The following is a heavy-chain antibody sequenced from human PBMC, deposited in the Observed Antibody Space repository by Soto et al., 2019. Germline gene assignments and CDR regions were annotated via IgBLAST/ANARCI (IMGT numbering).Heavy chain of an antibody. Sequence: QVQLVQSGAEVKSPGTSVRVSCRTSGYTFTSAGISWVRQAPGQGLEWMGWISTYNGNTKYAQNGQGRVTMTTDPSTSTAYMELRSLTSDDAAVYYCARDLDGSGSYYTDYWGQGTLVTVAA. CDR2: ISTYNGNT. CDR3: ARDLDGSGSYYTDY. V-gene: IGHV1-18*01. CDR1: GYTFTSAG. J-gene: IGHJ4*02. D-gene: IGHD3-10*01.